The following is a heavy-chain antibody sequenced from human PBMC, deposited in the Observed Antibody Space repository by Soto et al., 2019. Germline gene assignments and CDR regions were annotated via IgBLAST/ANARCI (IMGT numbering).Heavy chain of an antibody. J-gene: IGHJ6*02. Sequence: SETLSLTCTVSCGSISSYYWSWIRQPAGKGLEWIGRIYTSGSTNYNPSLKSRATMSVDTSKNQFSLKLSSVTAADTAVYYCARASGIAAAGTSPLYYYYGMDVWGQGTTVTVS. CDR3: ARASGIAAAGTSPLYYYYGMDV. V-gene: IGHV4-4*07. CDR2: IYTSGST. CDR1: CGSISSYY. D-gene: IGHD6-13*01.